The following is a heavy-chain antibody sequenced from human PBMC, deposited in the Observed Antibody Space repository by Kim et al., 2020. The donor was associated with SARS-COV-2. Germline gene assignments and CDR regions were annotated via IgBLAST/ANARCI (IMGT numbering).Heavy chain of an antibody. J-gene: IGHJ5*02. Sequence: GGSLRLSCAASGFTVSSYWMHWVRHAPGKGLVWVSRISHDGTSKYYADSVKGRFTISRDSATNTLFLQINSLRVEDTGVYYYAIGNGPHGWSDPCGQGT. D-gene: IGHD4-17*01. CDR1: GFTVSSYW. V-gene: IGHV3-74*01. CDR2: ISHDGTSK. CDR3: AIGNGPHGWSDP.